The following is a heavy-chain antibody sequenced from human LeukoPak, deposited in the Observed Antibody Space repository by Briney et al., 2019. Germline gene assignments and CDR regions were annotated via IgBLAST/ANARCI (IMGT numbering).Heavy chain of an antibody. V-gene: IGHV3-7*01. Sequence: GGSLRLSCAASGFTLSNSWMSWVRQAPGKGLEWVANINQGGSEKYYVDSVKGRFTISRDNAKNSLYLQMSSLRAEDTAMYYCARDETWGQGTLVTVSS. CDR2: INQGGSEK. CDR3: ARDET. J-gene: IGHJ5*02. CDR1: GFTLSNSW.